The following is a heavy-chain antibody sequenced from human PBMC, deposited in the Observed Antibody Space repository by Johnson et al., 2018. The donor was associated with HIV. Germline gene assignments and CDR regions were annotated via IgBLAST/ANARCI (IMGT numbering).Heavy chain of an antibody. Sequence: AAGGVTSSSHAMHWVRQAPGKGLDWVTVISYDGSNKYYADSVKGRFTISRDNSKNTLHLQMNSLRPEDTAVYYCARMTTTVSHHDAFDIWGQGTMVTVSS. V-gene: IGHV3-30-3*01. J-gene: IGHJ3*02. D-gene: IGHD4-17*01. CDR2: ISYDGSNK. CDR3: ARMTTTVSHHDAFDI. CDR1: GVTSSSHA.